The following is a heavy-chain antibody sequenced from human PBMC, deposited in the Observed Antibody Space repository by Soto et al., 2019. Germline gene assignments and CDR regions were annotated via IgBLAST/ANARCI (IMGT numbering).Heavy chain of an antibody. CDR3: ARAPGDCSSTSCYYYYMDV. Sequence: GGSLRLSCAASGFTFSSYGMHWVRQAPGKGLEWVAVIWYDGSNKYYADSMKGRFTISRDNSKNTLYLQMNSLRAEDTAVYYCARAPGDCSSTSCYYYYMDVWGKGTTVTVSS. CDR2: IWYDGSNK. J-gene: IGHJ6*03. V-gene: IGHV3-33*08. D-gene: IGHD2-2*01. CDR1: GFTFSSYG.